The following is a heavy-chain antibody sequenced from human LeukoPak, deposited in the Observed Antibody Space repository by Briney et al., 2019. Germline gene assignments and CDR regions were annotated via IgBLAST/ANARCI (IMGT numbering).Heavy chain of an antibody. V-gene: IGHV1-69*13. CDR3: ARSNWNYDQYYFDY. D-gene: IGHD1-7*01. Sequence: SVKVSCKASGGTFSSYAISWVRQAPGQGLEWMGGIIPIFGTANYAQKFQGRVTITADESTSTAYMELSSLRSEDTAVYHCARSNWNYDQYYFDYWGQGTLVTVSS. CDR1: GGTFSSYA. J-gene: IGHJ4*02. CDR2: IIPIFGTA.